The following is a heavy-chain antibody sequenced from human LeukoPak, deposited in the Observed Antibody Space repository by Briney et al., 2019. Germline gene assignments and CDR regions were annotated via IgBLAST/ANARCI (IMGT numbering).Heavy chain of an antibody. CDR1: GFTFSSYD. D-gene: IGHD3-10*01. J-gene: IGHJ5*02. Sequence: GGSLRLSCAASGFTFSSYDMHWVRQATGKGLEWVSAIGTAGDTYYPGSVKGRFTISRENAKNSLYLQMKSLRAGDTAVYYCARAVNYYGSGSHRSINWFDPWGQGTLVTVSS. CDR2: IGTAGDT. CDR3: ARAVNYYGSGSHRSINWFDP. V-gene: IGHV3-13*01.